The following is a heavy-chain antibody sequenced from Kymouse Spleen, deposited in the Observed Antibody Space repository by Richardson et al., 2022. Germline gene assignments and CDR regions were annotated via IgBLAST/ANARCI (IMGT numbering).Heavy chain of an antibody. CDR2: IKSKTDGGTT. V-gene: IGHV3-15*01. CDR3: TTDQGYGSGSYTPPFDY. D-gene: IGHD3-10*01. Sequence: EVQLVESGGGLVKPGGSLRLSCAASGFTFSNAWMSWVRQAPGKGLEWVGRIKSKTDGGTTDYAAPVKGRFTISRDDSKNTLYLQMNSLKTEDTAVYYCTTDQGYGSGSYTPPFDYWGQGTLVTVSS. J-gene: IGHJ4*02. CDR1: GFTFSNAW.